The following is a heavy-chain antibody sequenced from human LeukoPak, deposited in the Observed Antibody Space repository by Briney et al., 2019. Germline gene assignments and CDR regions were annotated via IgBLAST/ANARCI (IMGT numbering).Heavy chain of an antibody. CDR3: AKESSGYSSGWYFDY. Sequence: GGSLRLSCAASGFTFSSYAVSWVRQAPGKGLEWVSAISGSGGSTYYADSVKGRFTISRDNSKNTLYLQMNSLRAEDTAVYYCAKESSGYSSGWYFDYWGQGTLVTVSS. D-gene: IGHD6-19*01. J-gene: IGHJ4*02. CDR1: GFTFSSYA. CDR2: ISGSGGST. V-gene: IGHV3-23*01.